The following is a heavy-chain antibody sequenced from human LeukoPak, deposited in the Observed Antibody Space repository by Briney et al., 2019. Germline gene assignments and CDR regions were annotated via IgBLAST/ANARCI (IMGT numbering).Heavy chain of an antibody. CDR2: IIPTFGTA. J-gene: IGHJ5*02. D-gene: IGHD6-13*01. V-gene: IGHV1-69*05. CDR1: GGTFSSYA. Sequence: SVKVSCKASGGTFSSYAISWVRQAPGQGLEWMGGIIPTFGTANYAQKFQGRVTITTDESTSTAYMELSSLRSEDTAVYYCARDQGRPMSSSWYGSWFDPWGQGTLVTVSS. CDR3: ARDQGRPMSSSWYGSWFDP.